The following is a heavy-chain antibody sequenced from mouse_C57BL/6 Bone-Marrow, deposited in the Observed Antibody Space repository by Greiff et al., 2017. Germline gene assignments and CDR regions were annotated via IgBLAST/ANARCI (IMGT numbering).Heavy chain of an antibody. V-gene: IGHV2-6-1*01. CDR1: GFSLTSSG. D-gene: IGHD2-4*01. J-gene: IGHJ4*01. CDR2: IWSDGST. Sequence: VKLQESGPGLVAPSQSLSITCTVSGFSLTSSGVHWVRQPPGKGLEWLVVIWSDGSTTYNSALKSRLSISKDNSKSQVFLKMNSLQTDDTAMYYCARQGIYYDYDDYAMDYWGQGTSVTVSS. CDR3: ARQGIYYDYDDYAMDY.